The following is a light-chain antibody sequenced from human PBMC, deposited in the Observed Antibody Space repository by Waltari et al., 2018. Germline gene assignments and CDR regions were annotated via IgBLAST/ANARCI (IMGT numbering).Light chain of an antibody. CDR2: AAS. Sequence: SLSPSVGDRVIITCRASQAINTFLAWFQQKPGKAPRSLIYAASTLQSGVSSNFSGSGSGTNFTLTISSLQPEDCATYYCQQYNSFPPTFGGGTRVEI. J-gene: IGKJ4*01. CDR3: QQYNSFPPT. CDR1: QAINTF. V-gene: IGKV1-16*02.